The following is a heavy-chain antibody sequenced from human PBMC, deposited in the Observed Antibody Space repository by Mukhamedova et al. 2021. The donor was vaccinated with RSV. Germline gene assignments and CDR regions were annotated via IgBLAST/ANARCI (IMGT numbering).Heavy chain of an antibody. D-gene: IGHD3-10*01. Sequence: GRFTISRDNAKNTLYLQMNSLRAEDTAVYYCARDRNMVRGVYMDVWGQGTTVTVSS. CDR3: ARDRNMVRGVYMDV. V-gene: IGHV3-74*01. J-gene: IGHJ6*03.